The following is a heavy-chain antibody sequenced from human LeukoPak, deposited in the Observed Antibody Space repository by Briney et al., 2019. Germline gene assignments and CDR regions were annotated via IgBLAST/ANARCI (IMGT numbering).Heavy chain of an antibody. D-gene: IGHD2-2*02. CDR1: GVSITTYY. V-gene: IGHV4-59*01. CDR2: IYNSGNT. CDR3: ARAYTSWSFDY. J-gene: IGHJ4*02. Sequence: PSETLSLTCTVSGVSITTYYWSWIRQPPGKGLEWIGFIYNSGNTNYNPSLKSRVTISVDTSKDQFSLKLSSVTAADTAVYYCARAYTSWSFDYWGQGTLVTVSS.